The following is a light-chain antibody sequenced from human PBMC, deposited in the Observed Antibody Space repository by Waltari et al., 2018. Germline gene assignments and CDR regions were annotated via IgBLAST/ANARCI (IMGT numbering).Light chain of an antibody. CDR3: QHYESPYT. V-gene: IGKV3-20*01. Sequence: EMVLTQSPEPLALSPGERATHSCSASHTFDSTFLACYHQKPGHAPRLLIHGAYSRAADVPDRFSGGGSGSDFTITISRLEPEDFAVYYCQHYESPYTFGPGTKLEIK. J-gene: IGKJ2*01. CDR1: HTFDSTF. CDR2: GAY.